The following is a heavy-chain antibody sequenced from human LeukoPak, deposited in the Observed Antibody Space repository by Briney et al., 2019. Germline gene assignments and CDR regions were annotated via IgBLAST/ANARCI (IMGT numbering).Heavy chain of an antibody. CDR2: IKQDGGEK. J-gene: IGHJ4*02. CDR1: GFTFSSCW. Sequence: PGRSLRLSCAASGFTFSSCWMSWVRQAPGKGREWVANIKQDGGEKYYVDSVKGRFTSARDNAKNSLYLQMNSLRAEATAVYYCARPGEPYGGNPDYWGQGTLVTVSS. V-gene: IGHV3-7*01. D-gene: IGHD4-23*01. CDR3: ARPGEPYGGNPDY.